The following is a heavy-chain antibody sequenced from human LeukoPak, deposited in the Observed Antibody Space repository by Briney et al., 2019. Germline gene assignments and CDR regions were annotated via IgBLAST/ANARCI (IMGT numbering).Heavy chain of an antibody. CDR2: ISSSSSYI. Sequence: GGSLRLSCAASGFTFSSYSMNWVRQAPGKGLEWVSSISSSSSYIYYADSVKGRFTISRDNAKNSLYLQMNSLRVEDTAVYYCARDSKVRGYSYGCFDYWGQGTLVTVSS. D-gene: IGHD5-18*01. CDR1: GFTFSSYS. CDR3: ARDSKVRGYSYGCFDY. V-gene: IGHV3-21*01. J-gene: IGHJ4*02.